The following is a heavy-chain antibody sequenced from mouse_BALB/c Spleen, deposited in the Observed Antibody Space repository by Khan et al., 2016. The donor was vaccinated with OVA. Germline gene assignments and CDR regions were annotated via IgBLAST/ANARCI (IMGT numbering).Heavy chain of an antibody. J-gene: IGHJ1*01. V-gene: IGHV9-4*02. Sequence: QIQLVQSGPELKKPGETVRISCKASGYTFTTAGMQWVQKMPGKGLMWIGWINTHSGVPKYAEAFKGRFAFSLETSESTVYLQITNIKNEDTATYFGAIEYGYGSYFDVWGAGTTVTVSS. CDR3: AIEYGYGSYFDV. CDR1: GYTFTTAG. D-gene: IGHD2-2*01. CDR2: INTHSGVP.